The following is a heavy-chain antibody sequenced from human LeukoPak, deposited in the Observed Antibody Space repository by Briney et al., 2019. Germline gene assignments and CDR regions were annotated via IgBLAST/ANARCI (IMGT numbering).Heavy chain of an antibody. CDR3: ARDPGVPAAMYPFDY. D-gene: IGHD2-2*01. Sequence: SETLSLTCAVYGGSFSGYYWSWIRQPPGKGLEWIGEINHSGSTNYNPSLKSRVTISVDTSKNQFSLKLSSVTAADTAVYYCARDPGVPAAMYPFDYWGQGTLVTVSS. J-gene: IGHJ4*02. CDR1: GGSFSGYY. CDR2: INHSGST. V-gene: IGHV4-34*01.